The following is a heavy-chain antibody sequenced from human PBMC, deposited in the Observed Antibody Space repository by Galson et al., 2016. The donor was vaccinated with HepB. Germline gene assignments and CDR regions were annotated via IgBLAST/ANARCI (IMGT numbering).Heavy chain of an antibody. CDR2: INTNNGDT. D-gene: IGHD1-14*01. V-gene: IGHV1-18*04. Sequence: SVKVSCKASGYTFTRHGISWVRQAPGQGLEWMGWINTNNGDTDYAQKLQGRVTMTTDTSTSTGYMELWSLRSDDTAVYHCARDPLVPKYRNGMDVWGQGTTVTVSS. CDR1: GYTFTRHG. J-gene: IGHJ6*02. CDR3: ARDPLVPKYRNGMDV.